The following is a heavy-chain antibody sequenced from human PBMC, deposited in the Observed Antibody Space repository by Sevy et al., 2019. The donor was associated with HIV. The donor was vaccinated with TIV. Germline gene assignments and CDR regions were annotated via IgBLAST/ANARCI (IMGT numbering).Heavy chain of an antibody. Sequence: GESLKISCAASGFTFSSYAMSWVRQAPGKGLEWVSAISGSGGSTYYGDSVKGRLIISRDNSKNTLYLQMNSLMAEDTGVYYCAKVVVVAARGEVYYFAYWGQGTLVTVS. D-gene: IGHD2-15*01. J-gene: IGHJ4*02. CDR2: ISGSGGST. CDR1: GFTFSSYA. V-gene: IGHV3-23*01. CDR3: AKVVVVAARGEVYYFAY.